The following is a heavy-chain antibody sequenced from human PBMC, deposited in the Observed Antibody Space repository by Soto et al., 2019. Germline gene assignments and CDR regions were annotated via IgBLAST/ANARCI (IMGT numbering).Heavy chain of an antibody. J-gene: IGHJ4*02. D-gene: IGHD6-13*01. CDR3: ATGSNWYHDY. V-gene: IGHV1-46*03. CDR2: IDPSGGST. CDR1: GYTFTSYY. Sequence: ASVKVSCKASGYTFTSYYMHWVRQAPGQGLEWLGIIDPSGGSTSYPQKFQGRVTMTRDTSTSTVYMELSSLRSEDTAVYYCATGSNWYHDYWGPGTLVTVSS.